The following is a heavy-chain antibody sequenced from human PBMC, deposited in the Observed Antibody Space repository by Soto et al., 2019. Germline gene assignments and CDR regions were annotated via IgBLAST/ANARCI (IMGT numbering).Heavy chain of an antibody. Sequence: SETLSLTCTVSGCPISSSSYYWGWIRQPPGKGLEWIGSIYYSGSTYYNPSLKSRVTISVDTSMSQFSLRLSSVTAADTAVYYCARRSIVGATTNYDYWGQGTLVTVSS. V-gene: IGHV4-39*01. D-gene: IGHD1-26*01. CDR1: GCPISSSSYY. J-gene: IGHJ4*02. CDR3: ARRSIVGATTNYDY. CDR2: IYYSGST.